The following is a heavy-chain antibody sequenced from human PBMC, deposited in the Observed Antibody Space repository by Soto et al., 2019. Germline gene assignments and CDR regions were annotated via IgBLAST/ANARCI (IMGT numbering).Heavy chain of an antibody. J-gene: IGHJ6*02. V-gene: IGHV3-66*01. Sequence: EVQLVESGGGLVQPGGSLRLSCAASGFTVSSNYMSWVRQAPGKGLEWVSVIYSGGSTYYADSVKGRFTISRDNSKNTLYLQMNSLRAEDTAVYYCARDSVRAVFRGYYYGVDVWGQGTTVTVSS. D-gene: IGHD6-19*01. CDR1: GFTVSSNY. CDR2: IYSGGST. CDR3: ARDSVRAVFRGYYYGVDV.